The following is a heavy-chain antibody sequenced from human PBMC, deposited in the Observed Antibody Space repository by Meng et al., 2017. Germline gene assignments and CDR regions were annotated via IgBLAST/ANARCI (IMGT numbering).Heavy chain of an antibody. CDR1: GGTFSSYA. V-gene: IGHV1-69*05. Sequence: SVKVSCKASGGTFSSYAISWVRQAPGQGLEWMGGIIPIFGTANYAQKFQGRVTMTTEESTSTAYMELSSLRSEDTAVYYCARGVYDSSVYIPFDYWGQGTLVTVSS. CDR3: ARGVYDSSVYIPFDY. D-gene: IGHD3-22*01. J-gene: IGHJ4*02. CDR2: IIPIFGTA.